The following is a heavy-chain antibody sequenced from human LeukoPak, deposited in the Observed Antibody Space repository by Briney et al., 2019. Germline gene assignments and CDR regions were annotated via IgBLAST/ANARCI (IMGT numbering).Heavy chain of an antibody. D-gene: IGHD6-13*01. CDR1: GFTFSTFA. Sequence: QTGGSLRLSCAASGFTFSTFAMSWVRQAPGKGLGWVSAISGSGGSTYYADSVKGRFTISRDNSKNTLYLQMNSLRAEDTAVYYCAKGRGYSREGFDYWGQGTLVTVSS. V-gene: IGHV3-23*01. J-gene: IGHJ4*02. CDR2: ISGSGGST. CDR3: AKGRGYSREGFDY.